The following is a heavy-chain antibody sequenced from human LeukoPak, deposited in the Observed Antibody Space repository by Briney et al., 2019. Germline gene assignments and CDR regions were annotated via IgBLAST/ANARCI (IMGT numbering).Heavy chain of an antibody. Sequence: VASVKVSCKASGYTFTSYYMHWVRQAPGQGLEWMGIINPSGGSTSYAQKFQGRVTMTTDTSTSTAYMELRSLRSDDTAVYYCARAIRDPLDYWGQGTLVTVSS. CDR1: GYTFTSYY. CDR2: INPSGGST. J-gene: IGHJ4*02. V-gene: IGHV1-46*01. CDR3: ARAIRDPLDY. D-gene: IGHD3-3*02.